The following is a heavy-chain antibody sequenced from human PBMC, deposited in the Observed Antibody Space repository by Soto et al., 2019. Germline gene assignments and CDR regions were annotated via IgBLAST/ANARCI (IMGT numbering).Heavy chain of an antibody. V-gene: IGHV4-59*01. D-gene: IGHD2-21*01. CDR3: ARDQIARTQFDY. J-gene: IGHJ4*02. CDR1: GASISSYY. CDR2: IYYIGSA. Sequence: SETLSLTCAVSGASISSYYWSWIRQPPGKGLEWIGYIYYIGSANYNPSLKSRVSISIGTSKNQFSLKLSSVTAADTAVYYCARDQIARTQFDYWGQGTLVTVSS.